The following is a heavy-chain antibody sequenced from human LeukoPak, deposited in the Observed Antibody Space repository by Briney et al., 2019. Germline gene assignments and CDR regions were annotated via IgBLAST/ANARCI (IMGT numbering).Heavy chain of an antibody. CDR1: GFTFSSSG. Sequence: HTGGSLRLSCAASGFTFSSSGMHWVRQAPGKGLEWVAVISYDGSNKYYADSVKGRFTFSRDNPKNTLYLQMNSLRAEDTAVYYCAKEYCSNSVCHSLDYWGQGTLVTVSS. J-gene: IGHJ4*02. CDR2: ISYDGSNK. V-gene: IGHV3-30*18. D-gene: IGHD2-8*01. CDR3: AKEYCSNSVCHSLDY.